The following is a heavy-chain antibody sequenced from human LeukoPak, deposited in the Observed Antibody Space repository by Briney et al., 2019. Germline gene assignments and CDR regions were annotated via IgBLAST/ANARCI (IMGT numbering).Heavy chain of an antibody. V-gene: IGHV1-46*01. D-gene: IGHD6-13*01. CDR1: GYTFTSYY. CDR2: INPSGGST. Sequence: GASVNVSCKASGYTFTSYYMHWVRPAPGQGLEWMGIINPSGGSTSYAQKFQGRVTMTRDKSTSTAYMELSSLRSEDTAVYYCARDRTWQQLVEGFDWFDPWGQGTLVTVSS. CDR3: ARDRTWQQLVEGFDWFDP. J-gene: IGHJ5*02.